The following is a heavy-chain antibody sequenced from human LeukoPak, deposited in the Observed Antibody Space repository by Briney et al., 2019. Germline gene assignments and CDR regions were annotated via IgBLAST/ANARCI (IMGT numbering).Heavy chain of an antibody. CDR2: IYYSGST. V-gene: IGHV4-59*01. D-gene: IGHD3/OR15-3a*01. CDR3: ARVKGWTTYYFDY. Sequence: SETLSLTCTVSGGSISSYYWSWIRQPPGKGLEWIGYIYYSGSTNYNPSLKSRVTISADTSKNQFSLKLSSVTAADTAVYYCARVKGWTTYYFDYWGQGTLVTVSS. J-gene: IGHJ4*02. CDR1: GGSISSYY.